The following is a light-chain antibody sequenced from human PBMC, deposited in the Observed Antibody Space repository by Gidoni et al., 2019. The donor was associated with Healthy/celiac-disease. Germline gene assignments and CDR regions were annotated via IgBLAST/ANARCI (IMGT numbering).Light chain of an antibody. Sequence: EIVMTQSPATLSVSPGERATLSCRASQSVSSNLAWYQQKPGQAPRLLIYGASTRATGIPARCSGSGSGTEFTLTISSLQSEDFAVYYCQQYNNWPQTFXPXTKVDIK. CDR2: GAS. J-gene: IGKJ3*01. CDR3: QQYNNWPQT. V-gene: IGKV3-15*01. CDR1: QSVSSN.